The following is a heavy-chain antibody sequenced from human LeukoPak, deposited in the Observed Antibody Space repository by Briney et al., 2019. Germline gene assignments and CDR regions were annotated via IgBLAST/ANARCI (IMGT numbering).Heavy chain of an antibody. D-gene: IGHD3-16*01. V-gene: IGHV4-59*01. CDR3: ARGGRMITFGGVTYFDY. CDR1: GGSISSYY. Sequence: KASETLSLTCTVSGGSISSYYWSWIRQPPGKGLEWIGYIYYSGSTNYNPSLKSRVTISVDTSKDQFSLKLSSVTAADTAVYYCARGGRMITFGGVTYFDYWGQGTLVTVSS. J-gene: IGHJ4*02. CDR2: IYYSGST.